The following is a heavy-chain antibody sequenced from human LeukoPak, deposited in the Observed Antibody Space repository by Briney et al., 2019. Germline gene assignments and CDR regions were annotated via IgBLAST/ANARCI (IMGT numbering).Heavy chain of an antibody. V-gene: IGHV4-31*03. J-gene: IGHJ5*02. CDR2: IYYSGST. D-gene: IGHD3-22*01. Sequence: SQTLSLTCTVSGGSISSGDYYWSWIRQRPGKGLEWIGYIYYSGSTYYNPSLKSRVTISVDTSKNQFSLKLSSVTAADTAVYYCAREVADYDSTGYYSSGDWFDPWGQGTLVTVSS. CDR1: GGSISSGDYY. CDR3: AREVADYDSTGYYSSGDWFDP.